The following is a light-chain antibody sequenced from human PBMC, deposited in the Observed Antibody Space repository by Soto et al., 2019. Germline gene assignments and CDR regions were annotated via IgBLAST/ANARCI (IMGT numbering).Light chain of an antibody. CDR3: QQYNNWPSYT. V-gene: IGKV3-15*01. CDR1: QGVSSN. CDR2: GAS. J-gene: IGKJ2*01. Sequence: EIVMTQSPATLSVSPGERATLSCRASQGVSSNLAWYQQKPGQAPRLLIYGASTRATGIPARFSVSGSGTEFTLTISSLQSEDFAVYYGQQYNNWPSYTFGQGTKLEIK.